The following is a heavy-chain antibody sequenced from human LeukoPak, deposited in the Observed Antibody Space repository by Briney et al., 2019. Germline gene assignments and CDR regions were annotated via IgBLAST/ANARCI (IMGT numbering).Heavy chain of an antibody. CDR3: ARAGNSGWYNWFDY. V-gene: IGHV3-7*05. Sequence: PGGSLRLPCAASEFTFSSYWMSWVRQAPGKGLEWVANIKQDGREQYSVDSVKGRFTISRDNAKNSLYLQMNSLRAEDTAVYYCARAGNSGWYNWFDYWGQGTLVTVSS. D-gene: IGHD6-19*01. J-gene: IGHJ4*02. CDR1: EFTFSSYW. CDR2: IKQDGREQ.